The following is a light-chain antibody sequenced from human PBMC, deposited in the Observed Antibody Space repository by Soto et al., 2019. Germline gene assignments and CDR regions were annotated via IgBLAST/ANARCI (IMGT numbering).Light chain of an antibody. CDR3: SSYTSSNTYV. CDR1: SSDVGGYNY. V-gene: IGLV2-14*01. Sequence: QSSLAQHASVSGSPGQSITISCAGTSSDVGGYNYVSWYQQHPGKAPKFMIYEVSNRPSGVSNRFSGSKSGNTASLTISGLQAEDEADYYCSSYTSSNTYVFGTGTKVTVL. J-gene: IGLJ1*01. CDR2: EVS.